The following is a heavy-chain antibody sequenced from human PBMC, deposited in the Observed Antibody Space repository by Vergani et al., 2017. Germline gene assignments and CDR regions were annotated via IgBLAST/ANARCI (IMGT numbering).Heavy chain of an antibody. CDR3: AKTLYGDYPWALYYYMDV. CDR2: IKSDGSIT. J-gene: IGHJ6*03. V-gene: IGHV3-74*03. Sequence: EVQLLESGGNLIQPGGSLRLSCSASGFSFNSYWMHWVRQVPGKGLLWVSRIKSDGSITAYADSVKGRFTISRDNSKNTLYLQMNSLRAEDTAVYYCAKTLYGDYPWALYYYMDVWGKGTTVTVSS. CDR1: GFSFNSYW. D-gene: IGHD4-17*01.